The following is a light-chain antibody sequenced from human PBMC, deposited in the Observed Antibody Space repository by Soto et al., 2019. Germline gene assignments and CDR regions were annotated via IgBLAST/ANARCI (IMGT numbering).Light chain of an antibody. V-gene: IGKV1-5*01. CDR1: QSISSW. Sequence: DIQMTQSPSTLSASVGDRVTITCRASQSISSWLAWYQQKPGKAPKLLIYDASSLESGVPSRFSGSGSGTEFTLTISSLQPDDLATYYCQQYNSYAWTFGQGTKGEI. CDR2: DAS. J-gene: IGKJ1*01. CDR3: QQYNSYAWT.